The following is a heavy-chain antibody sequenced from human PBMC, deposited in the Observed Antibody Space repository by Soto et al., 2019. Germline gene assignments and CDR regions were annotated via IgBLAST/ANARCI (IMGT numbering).Heavy chain of an antibody. J-gene: IGHJ6*02. D-gene: IGHD5-18*01. V-gene: IGHV4-59*01. CDR1: GGSISSYY. CDR3: GRFTVADTAMVEYYYYGMDF. CDR2: IYYSGST. Sequence: SETLSLTCTVSGGSISSYYWSWIRQPPGKGLEWIGYIYYSGSTNYNPSLKSRVTISVDTSKNQFSLKLSSVTAADTAVYYCGRFTVADTAMVEYYYYGMDFWGQGPTVTVSS.